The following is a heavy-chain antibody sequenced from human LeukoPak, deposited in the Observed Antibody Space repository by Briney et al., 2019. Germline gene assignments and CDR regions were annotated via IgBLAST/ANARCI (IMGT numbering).Heavy chain of an antibody. CDR2: FTHLETT. CDR3: ARSNRRLGYYGSGSRLPYDS. V-gene: IGHV4-34*01. D-gene: IGHD3-10*01. CDR1: GGSFRGYY. Sequence: SETLSLTCDVYGGSFRGYYWTWIRQSPGKGLEWLGEFTHLETTNYNPSLKSRVTVSVDTSKNQFSLSLTSVTAADTAVYFCARSNRRLGYYGSGSRLPYDSWGQGTLVTVSS. J-gene: IGHJ5*02.